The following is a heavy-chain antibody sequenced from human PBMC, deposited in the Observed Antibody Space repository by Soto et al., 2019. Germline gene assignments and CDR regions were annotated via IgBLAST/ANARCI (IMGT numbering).Heavy chain of an antibody. D-gene: IGHD4-17*01. CDR1: GFSLSTSGVG. CDR2: IYWDDDK. CDR3: AHRQRTVYFDY. J-gene: IGHJ4*02. Sequence: QITLKESGPTLVKPTQTLTLTCTFSGFSLSTSGVGVGWIRQPPGKSLEWLALIYWDDDKRYSPSPKSRLTITEDTSKNQVVLTMTHMDPVDTATYYCAHRQRTVYFDYWGQGTLVTVSS. V-gene: IGHV2-5*02.